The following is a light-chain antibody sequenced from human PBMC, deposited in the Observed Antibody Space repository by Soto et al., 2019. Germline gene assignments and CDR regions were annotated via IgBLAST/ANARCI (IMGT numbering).Light chain of an antibody. CDR3: QQYYNWPPLT. CDR1: QSVSSK. J-gene: IGKJ4*01. V-gene: IGKV3-15*01. CDR2: GAS. Sequence: EIVMTQSPATLSVSPGERATLSCRASQSVSSKLAWYQQKPGQAPRLLIYGASTRATGIPARFSGSGSGTEFTLTISSLQSEDFAVYFCQQYYNWPPLTFGVGTKVDIK.